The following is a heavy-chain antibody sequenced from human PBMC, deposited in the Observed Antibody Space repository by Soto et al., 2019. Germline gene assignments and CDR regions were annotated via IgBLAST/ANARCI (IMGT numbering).Heavy chain of an antibody. V-gene: IGHV3-23*01. CDR2: ISGSGGST. Sequence: LRLSCAASGFTFSNFAMRWVRQAPGKGLEWVSDISGSGGSTYYAESVKGRFTISRENSKNKLFLQMNSLRVEDTAVYYCAKVIVAVGGYETFVVWCQGNMVT. J-gene: IGHJ4*02. CDR1: GFTFSNFA. CDR3: AKVIVAVGGYETFVV. D-gene: IGHD5-12*01.